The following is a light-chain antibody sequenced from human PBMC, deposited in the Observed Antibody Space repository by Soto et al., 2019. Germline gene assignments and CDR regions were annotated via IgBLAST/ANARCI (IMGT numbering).Light chain of an antibody. CDR1: SGGITTNA. V-gene: IGLV6-57*04. CDR3: QSYDSSGVV. J-gene: IGLJ2*01. CDR2: EDN. Sequence: NFMLTQPHSVSESPGKTVTISCTRSSGGITTNAVQWYQQRPGSAPTIVIYEDNQRPSEVPDRFSGSIDFSSNSASLTISGLKAADEADYYCQSYDSSGVVFGGGTKLTVL.